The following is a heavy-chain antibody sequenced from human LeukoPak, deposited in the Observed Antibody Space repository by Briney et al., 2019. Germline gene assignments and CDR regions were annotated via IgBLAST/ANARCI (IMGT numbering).Heavy chain of an antibody. Sequence: SVKLSCTASGCTFSSYAMSWVRQAPGQGLEWMGRINPILGIANYAQKFQGRVTITADKSTSTAYMELSSLRSEDTAVYYCARDRWRGSGSHDYWGQGTLVTVSS. V-gene: IGHV1-69*04. D-gene: IGHD3-10*01. CDR3: ARDRWRGSGSHDY. J-gene: IGHJ4*02. CDR2: INPILGIA. CDR1: GCTFSSYA.